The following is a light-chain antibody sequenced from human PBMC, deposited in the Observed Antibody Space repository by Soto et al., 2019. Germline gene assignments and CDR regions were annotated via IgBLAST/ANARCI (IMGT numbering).Light chain of an antibody. V-gene: IGLV2-14*01. CDR1: SSDVGGYDY. Sequence: QSALTQPAPVSGSPGQSITISCTGTSSDVGGYDYVSWYQLHPGKAPKLMVFEVSNRPSGVSYRFSGSKSGNTASLTISGLQAEDEADYFCSSYSSSTAYLFGTGTKVTV. J-gene: IGLJ1*01. CDR2: EVS. CDR3: SSYSSSTAYL.